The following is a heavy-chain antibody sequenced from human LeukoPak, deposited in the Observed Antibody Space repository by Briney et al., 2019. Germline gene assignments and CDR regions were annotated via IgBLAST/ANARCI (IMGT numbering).Heavy chain of an antibody. Sequence: PGRSLRLSCAASGFTFSSYGMHWVRQAPGKGLEWVAFIRYDESNKYYADSVKGRFTISRDNSKNTLYLQMNSLRTEDTAVYYCSGIAVAGIYWGQGTLVTVSS. CDR1: GFTFSSYG. D-gene: IGHD6-19*01. CDR2: IRYDESNK. CDR3: SGIAVAGIY. J-gene: IGHJ4*02. V-gene: IGHV3-30*02.